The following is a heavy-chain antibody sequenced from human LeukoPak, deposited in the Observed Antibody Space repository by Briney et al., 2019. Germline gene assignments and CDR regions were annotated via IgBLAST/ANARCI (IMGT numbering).Heavy chain of an antibody. J-gene: IGHJ6*03. D-gene: IGHD5-12*01. Sequence: GGSLRLSCAASGFTFSSYSMNWVRQAPGKGLEWVSSISSSSSYIYYADSVKGRFTISRDNAKNSLYLQMYSLRAEDTAVYYCARPGVRGYDFKFYYYYMDVWGKGTTVTVSS. CDR3: ARPGVRGYDFKFYYYYMDV. V-gene: IGHV3-21*01. CDR2: ISSSSSYI. CDR1: GFTFSSYS.